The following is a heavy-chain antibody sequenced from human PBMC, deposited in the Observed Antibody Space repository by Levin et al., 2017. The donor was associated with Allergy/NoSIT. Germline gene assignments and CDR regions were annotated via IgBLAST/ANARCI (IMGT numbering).Heavy chain of an antibody. CDR3: ARGGQANYYDSSGYDH. J-gene: IGHJ4*02. CDR1: GGTFSSYA. D-gene: IGHD3-22*01. V-gene: IGHV1-69*01. Sequence: GGSLRLSCKASGGTFSSYAISWVRQAPGQGLEWMGGIIPIFGTANYAQKFQGRVTITADESTSTAYMELSSLRSEDTAVYYCARGGQANYYDSSGYDHWGQGTLVTVSS. CDR2: IIPIFGTA.